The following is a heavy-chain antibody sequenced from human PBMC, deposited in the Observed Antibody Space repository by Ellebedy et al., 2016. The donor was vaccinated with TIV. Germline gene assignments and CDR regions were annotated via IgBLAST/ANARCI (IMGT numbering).Heavy chain of an antibody. V-gene: IGHV3-23*01. CDR1: GFTFRSYG. Sequence: GGSLRLXXAASGFTFRSYGMSWVRQAPGKGLEWVSAITGSGDSTYYADSVKGRFTISRDNSKNTLYLQMNSLRAEDTALYYCAKGMRGGADFDYWGQGTLVTVSS. CDR2: ITGSGDST. CDR3: AKGMRGGADFDY. J-gene: IGHJ4*02. D-gene: IGHD4/OR15-4a*01.